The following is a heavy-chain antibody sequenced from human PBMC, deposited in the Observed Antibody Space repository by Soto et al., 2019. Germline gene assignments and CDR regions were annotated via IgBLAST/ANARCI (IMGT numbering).Heavy chain of an antibody. CDR3: ARDPYANAFDI. CDR1: GASLSGYD. V-gene: IGHV4-34*01. J-gene: IGHJ3*02. D-gene: IGHD2-2*01. Sequence: PSETLSLTXAVYGASLSGYDWSWIRQPPGKGLEWIGEINQSGGTNYNPSLKSRVTISMDTSKNQFSLRLSSVTAADTAIYYCARDPYANAFDIWGRGTMVTVSS. CDR2: INQSGGT.